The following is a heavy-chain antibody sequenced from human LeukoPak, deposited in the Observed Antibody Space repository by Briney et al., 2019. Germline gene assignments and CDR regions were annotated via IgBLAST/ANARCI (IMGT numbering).Heavy chain of an antibody. CDR3: ARGGGYSSGWDFDY. CDR2: ISSSGSTI. Sequence: GGSLRLSCAASGFTFSSYSMNWVRQAPGKGLEWVSYISSSGSTIYYADSVKGRFTISRDNAKNSLYLQMNSLRAEDTAVYYCARGGGYSSGWDFDYWGQGTLVTVSS. V-gene: IGHV3-48*04. D-gene: IGHD6-19*01. J-gene: IGHJ4*02. CDR1: GFTFSSYS.